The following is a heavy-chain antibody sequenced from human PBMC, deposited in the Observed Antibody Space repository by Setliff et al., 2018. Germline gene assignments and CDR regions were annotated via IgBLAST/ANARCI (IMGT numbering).Heavy chain of an antibody. CDR2: IKGKNDGLAT. J-gene: IGHJ4*02. CDR3: AADTFDSNAQAFDY. D-gene: IGHD3-22*01. Sequence: GGSLRLSCAASGFTFSNAWMSWVRQAPGKGLEWVGRIKGKNDGLATDYAAPVKGRFTISRDDSKDTLYLQLNSLNTEDTAVYYCAADTFDSNAQAFDYWGQGTLVTVSS. CDR1: GFTFSNAW. V-gene: IGHV3-15*01.